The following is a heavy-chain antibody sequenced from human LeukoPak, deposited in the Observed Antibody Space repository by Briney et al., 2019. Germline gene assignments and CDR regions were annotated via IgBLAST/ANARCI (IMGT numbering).Heavy chain of an antibody. V-gene: IGHV3-30*04. D-gene: IGHD6-6*01. CDR3: ARGTLYSSSPPFDY. CDR1: GFTFSSYA. CDR2: ISCDGSNK. J-gene: IGHJ4*02. Sequence: PGRSLRLSCAASGFTFSSYAMHWVRQAPGKGLEWVAVISCDGSNKYYADSVKGRFTISRDNSKNTLYLQMNSLRAEDTAVYYCARGTLYSSSPPFDYWGQGTLVTVSS.